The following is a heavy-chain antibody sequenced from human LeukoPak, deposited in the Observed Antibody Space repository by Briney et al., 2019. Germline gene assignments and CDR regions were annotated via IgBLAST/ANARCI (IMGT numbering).Heavy chain of an antibody. CDR1: GYTFTSYG. D-gene: IGHD1-26*01. J-gene: IGHJ4*02. CDR2: ISAYNGNT. V-gene: IGHV1-18*01. Sequence: RWASVKVSCKASGYTFTSYGISWARQAPGQGLEWMRWISAYNGNTNYAQKLQGRVTMTTDTSTSTAYMELRSLRSDDTAVYYCARDIGWAFSGSYFDYWGQGTLVTVSS. CDR3: ARDIGWAFSGSYFDY.